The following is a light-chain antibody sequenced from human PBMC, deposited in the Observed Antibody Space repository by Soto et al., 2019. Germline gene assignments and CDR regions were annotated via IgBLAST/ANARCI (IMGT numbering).Light chain of an antibody. CDR3: QHYNSYSEA. J-gene: IGKJ1*01. Sequence: IQMTQSPSTLSGSVGDRVTITCRASQTISSWLAWYQQKPGKAPKLLIYKASTLTSGVPSRFSGSGSGTEFTLTISSLQPDDFATYYCQHYNSYSEAFGQGTKVDIK. V-gene: IGKV1-5*03. CDR1: QTISSW. CDR2: KAS.